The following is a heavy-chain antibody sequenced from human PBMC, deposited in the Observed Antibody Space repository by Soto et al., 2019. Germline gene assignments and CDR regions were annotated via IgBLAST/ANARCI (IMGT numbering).Heavy chain of an antibody. CDR3: AREGVFWSGYPFDY. D-gene: IGHD3-3*01. CDR2: ISSSSSTI. J-gene: IGHJ4*02. CDR1: GFTFSNYS. V-gene: IGHV3-48*02. Sequence: EVQLVESGGGLVQPGGSLRLSCAASGFTFSNYSMNWVRQAPGKGLEWVSYISSSSSTIYYADSVKGRFTISRDNAKNALYPQMNSRRDEDTAVYYWAREGVFWSGYPFDYWGQGTRVTVSS.